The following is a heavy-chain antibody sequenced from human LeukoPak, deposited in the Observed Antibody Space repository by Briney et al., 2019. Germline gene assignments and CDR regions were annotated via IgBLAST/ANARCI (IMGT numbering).Heavy chain of an antibody. Sequence: GGPLRLSCAASGFTFSSYGMHWVRQAPGKGLEWVAVISYDGSNKYYADSVKGRFTISRDNSKNTLYLQMNSLRAEDTAVYYCANAGGMVRGVMVGEWGQGTLVTVSS. CDR3: ANAGGMVRGVMVGE. CDR2: ISYDGSNK. V-gene: IGHV3-30*18. J-gene: IGHJ4*02. CDR1: GFTFSSYG. D-gene: IGHD3-10*01.